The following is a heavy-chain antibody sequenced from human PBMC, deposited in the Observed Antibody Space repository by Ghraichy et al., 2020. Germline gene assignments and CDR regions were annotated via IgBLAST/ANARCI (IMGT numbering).Heavy chain of an antibody. Sequence: GGSLRLSCAAFGFSFNSYSMNWVRQYPGKGLEWVALITSTSAYIYYADSVKGRFTISRDNAKKSLYLQMNSLRAEDTAVYYCAREAGRGWFDPWGQGTLVTVSS. V-gene: IGHV3-21*01. J-gene: IGHJ5*02. CDR1: GFSFNSYS. CDR3: AREAGRGWFDP. D-gene: IGHD6-19*01. CDR2: ITSTSAYI.